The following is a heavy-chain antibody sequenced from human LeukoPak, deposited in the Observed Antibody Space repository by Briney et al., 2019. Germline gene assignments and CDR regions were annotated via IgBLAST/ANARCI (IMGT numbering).Heavy chain of an antibody. CDR1: GGSISSGRYY. D-gene: IGHD6-13*01. V-gene: IGHV4-61*01. J-gene: IGHJ2*01. Sequence: PSETLSLTCTVSGGSISSGRYYWSWIRQPPGKGLEWLGYIYYSGSTYYNPSLKSRVTISVDTSKNQFSLKLSSVTAADTAVYYCARDVGSSWNYWYFDLWGRGTLVTVSS. CDR3: ARDVGSSWNYWYFDL. CDR2: IYYSGST.